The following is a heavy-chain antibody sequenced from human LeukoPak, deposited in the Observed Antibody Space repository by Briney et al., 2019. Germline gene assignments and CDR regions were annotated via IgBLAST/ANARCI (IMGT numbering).Heavy chain of an antibody. D-gene: IGHD3-22*01. V-gene: IGHV4-39*07. J-gene: IGHJ5*02. Sequence: TSETLSLTCTVSGGSISSSSYYWGWIRQPPGKGLEWIGSIYYSGSTYYNPSLKSRVTISVDTSKNQFSLKLSSVTAADTAVYYCARDPHYYDSSGYYFHWFDPWGQGTLVTVSS. CDR3: ARDPHYYDSSGYYFHWFDP. CDR2: IYYSGST. CDR1: GGSISSSSYY.